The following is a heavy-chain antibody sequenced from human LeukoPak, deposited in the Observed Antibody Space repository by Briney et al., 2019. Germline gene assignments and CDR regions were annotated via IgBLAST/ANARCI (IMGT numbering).Heavy chain of an antibody. D-gene: IGHD4-17*01. CDR2: IWYDGSNK. V-gene: IGHV3-33*01. Sequence: PGGSLRLSCAASGFTFSSYGMHWVRQAPGKGLEWVAVIWYDGSNKYYADSVKGRFTISRDNSKNTLYLQMNSLRAEDTAVYYCARDGRAYGDYAPDYWGQGTLVTVSS. CDR1: GFTFSSYG. J-gene: IGHJ4*02. CDR3: ARDGRAYGDYAPDY.